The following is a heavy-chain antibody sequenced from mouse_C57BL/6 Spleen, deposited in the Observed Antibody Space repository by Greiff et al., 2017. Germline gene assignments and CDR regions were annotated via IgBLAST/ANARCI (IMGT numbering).Heavy chain of an antibody. D-gene: IGHD1-1*01. CDR1: GFTFSSYT. J-gene: IGHJ3*01. CDR3: ASHYYGSFAY. V-gene: IGHV5-9*01. CDR2: ISGGGGNT. Sequence: EVQGVESGGGLVKPGGSLKLTCAASGFTFSSYTMSWVRQTPEKRLEWVATISGGGGNTYYPDSVKGRFTISRDNAKNTLYLQMSSLRSEDTALYCCASHYYGSFAYWGQGTLVTVSA.